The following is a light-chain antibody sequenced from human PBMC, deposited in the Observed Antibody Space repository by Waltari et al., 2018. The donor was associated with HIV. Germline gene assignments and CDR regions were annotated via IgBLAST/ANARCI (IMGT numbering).Light chain of an antibody. J-gene: IGLJ3*02. CDR2: EVT. CDR3: SSYGDSLRVL. Sequence: QSALTQPPSASGSLGQSVTISCTGSSSDIGAYDSVSWFQQHPRSAPKLLLYEVTRRPSTSVDRFSGSRSGSTAFLTVAGLQPDDEATYFCSSYGDSLRVLFGGGTNVTVL. CDR1: SSDIGAYDS. V-gene: IGLV2-8*01.